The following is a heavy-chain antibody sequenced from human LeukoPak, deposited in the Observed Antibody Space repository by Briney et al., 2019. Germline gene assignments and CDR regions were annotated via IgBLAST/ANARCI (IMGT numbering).Heavy chain of an antibody. J-gene: IGHJ5*02. D-gene: IGHD6-13*01. CDR2: IYTSGST. Sequence: SETLSLTCTVSGGSISSYYWSWIRQPAGKGLEWIGRIYTSGSTNYNPSLKSRVTMSLDTSKNQFSLKLSSVTGADTAVYYCAIDLDSINWYGIPPGWFDPWGQGTLVTVSS. CDR3: AIDLDSINWYGIPPGWFDP. CDR1: GGSISSYY. V-gene: IGHV4-4*07.